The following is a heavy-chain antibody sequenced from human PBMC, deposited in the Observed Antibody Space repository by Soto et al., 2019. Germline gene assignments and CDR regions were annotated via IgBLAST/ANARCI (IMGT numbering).Heavy chain of an antibody. Sequence: KTSETLSLTCAVYGGSFSGYYWSWIRQPPGKGPEWIGEINHSGSTNYNPSLKSRVTISVDTSKDQFSLKLSSVTAADTAVYYCARNAGLRSDYWGQGTLVTVSS. V-gene: IGHV4-34*01. CDR3: ARNAGLRSDY. CDR1: GGSFSGYY. CDR2: INHSGST. D-gene: IGHD3-16*01. J-gene: IGHJ4*02.